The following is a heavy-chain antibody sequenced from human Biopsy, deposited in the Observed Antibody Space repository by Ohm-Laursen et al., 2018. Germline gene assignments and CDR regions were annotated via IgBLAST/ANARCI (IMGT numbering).Heavy chain of an antibody. D-gene: IGHD3-22*01. Sequence: GTLSLTWIVSGGSISSYYWSWIRQPPGKGLEWIGYVYYTGSTDYNPSLQSRVTISVDTSKNHFSLRLRSVTPADTAIYYCARDRGYYSDRTVPGYFDLWGRGTLVTVSS. J-gene: IGHJ2*01. CDR1: GGSISSYY. CDR2: VYYTGST. V-gene: IGHV4-59*01. CDR3: ARDRGYYSDRTVPGYFDL.